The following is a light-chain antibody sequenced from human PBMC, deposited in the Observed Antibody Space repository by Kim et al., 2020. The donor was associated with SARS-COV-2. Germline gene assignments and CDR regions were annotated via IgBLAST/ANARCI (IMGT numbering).Light chain of an antibody. V-gene: IGLV3-1*01. CDR2: QDR. CDR1: KLGDKY. J-gene: IGLJ3*02. Sequence: SVSPGQTASITCSGDKLGDKYASWYQQKPGQSPVLVIYQDRKQPSGIPERFSGSNSGNTATLTISGTQAMDEADYYCQAWDSSTWVFGGGTKLTVL. CDR3: QAWDSSTWV.